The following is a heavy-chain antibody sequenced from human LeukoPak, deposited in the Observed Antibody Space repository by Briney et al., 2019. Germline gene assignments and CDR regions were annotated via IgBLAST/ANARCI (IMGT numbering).Heavy chain of an antibody. J-gene: IGHJ4*02. Sequence: GGSLRLSCAGSGFSFTTYEMNWVRQAPGKGLEWVSYISRSGGTIYYAASVKGRFTISRDNAKSSLYLQMNSLRVEDTAIYYCARGGSLGYWGQGTLVTVSS. V-gene: IGHV3-48*03. CDR1: GFSFTTYE. D-gene: IGHD6-19*01. CDR3: ARGGSLGY. CDR2: ISRSGGTI.